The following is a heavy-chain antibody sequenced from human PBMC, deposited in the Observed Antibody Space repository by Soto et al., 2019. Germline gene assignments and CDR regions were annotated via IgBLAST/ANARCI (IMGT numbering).Heavy chain of an antibody. Sequence: EVQLLEFGGGLVQPGGSLRLSCAASGFTFASYTMTWVRQAPGKGLEWVSVISGRAGNTYYADSVKGRFTISRDNSKNTLYLYMSSLRAEDTALYYCAKDRYCSSTSCSSLNSWGQGTLVTVSS. CDR3: AKDRYCSSTSCSSLNS. D-gene: IGHD2-2*01. J-gene: IGHJ5*02. CDR2: ISGRAGNT. V-gene: IGHV3-23*01. CDR1: GFTFASYT.